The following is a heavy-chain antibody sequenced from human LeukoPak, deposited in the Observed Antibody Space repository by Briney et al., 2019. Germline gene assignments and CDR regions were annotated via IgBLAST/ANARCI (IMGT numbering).Heavy chain of an antibody. CDR3: ARDRPREQLVPIDY. Sequence: ASVKVSCKASGYTFTSYGISWVRQAPGQGLEWMGWISAYNGNTNYAQKLQGRVTMTTDTSTSTAYMELRSLRSDDTAVYYCARDRPREQLVPIDYWGQGTLVTVSS. D-gene: IGHD6-6*01. CDR1: GYTFTSYG. V-gene: IGHV1-18*01. J-gene: IGHJ4*02. CDR2: ISAYNGNT.